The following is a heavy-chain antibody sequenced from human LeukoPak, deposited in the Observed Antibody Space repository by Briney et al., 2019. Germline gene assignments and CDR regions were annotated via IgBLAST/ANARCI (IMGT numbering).Heavy chain of an antibody. Sequence: GGSLRLSCAASGFTFSSYEMNWVRQAPGKGLEWVSYISSSGSTIYYADSVKGRFTISRDNAKNSLYLQMNSLRAEDTAVYYCARGTPYYDILTGPFDYWGQGTLVTVSS. V-gene: IGHV3-48*03. D-gene: IGHD3-9*01. CDR2: ISSSGSTI. CDR3: ARGTPYYDILTGPFDY. J-gene: IGHJ4*02. CDR1: GFTFSSYE.